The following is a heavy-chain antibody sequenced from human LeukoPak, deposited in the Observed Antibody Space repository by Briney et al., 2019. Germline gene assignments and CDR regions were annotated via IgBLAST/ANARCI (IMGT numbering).Heavy chain of an antibody. CDR2: IWYDGSNK. V-gene: IGHV3-33*06. CDR1: GFTFSSYG. J-gene: IGHJ4*02. Sequence: GRSLRLSCAASGFTFSSYGMHWVRQAPGKGLEWVAVIWYDGSNKYYADSVKGRFTISRDNSKNTLYLQMNSLRAEDTAVYYCAKKAASGSYYGLDYWGQGTLVTVSS. D-gene: IGHD1-26*01. CDR3: AKKAASGSYYGLDY.